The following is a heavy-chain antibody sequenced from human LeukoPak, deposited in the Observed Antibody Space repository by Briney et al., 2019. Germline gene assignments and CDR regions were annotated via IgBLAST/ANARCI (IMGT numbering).Heavy chain of an antibody. J-gene: IGHJ6*02. CDR1: GFTFSSYS. V-gene: IGHV3-48*04. Sequence: QTGGSLRLSCAASGFTFSSYSMNWVRQAPGKGLEWVSYISSSSSTIYYADSVKGRFTISRDNAKNSLYLQMNSLRAEDTAVYYCARDRPNQRYFPGRDLDYYYYGMDVWGQGTTVTVSS. D-gene: IGHD3-9*01. CDR3: ARDRPNQRYFPGRDLDYYYYGMDV. CDR2: ISSSSSTI.